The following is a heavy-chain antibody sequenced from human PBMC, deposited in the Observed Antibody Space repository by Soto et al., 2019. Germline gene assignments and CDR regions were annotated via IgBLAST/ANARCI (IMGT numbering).Heavy chain of an antibody. J-gene: IGHJ5*02. Sequence: ASVKVSCKASGYTFTSYYMHRVRQAPGQGLEWMGIINPSGGSTSYAQKFQGRVTMTRDASTSTVYMELSSLRSEDTAVYYCARDQDGSGSYYFNWFDPWGQGTLVTVSS. V-gene: IGHV1-46*01. D-gene: IGHD3-10*01. CDR3: ARDQDGSGSYYFNWFDP. CDR1: GYTFTSYY. CDR2: INPSGGST.